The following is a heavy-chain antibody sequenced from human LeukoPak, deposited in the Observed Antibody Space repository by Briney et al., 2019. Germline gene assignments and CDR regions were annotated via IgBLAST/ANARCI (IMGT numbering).Heavy chain of an antibody. CDR3: VKDHGWLLYS. D-gene: IGHD3-9*01. V-gene: IGHV3-23*01. J-gene: IGHJ4*02. CDR1: GFTFSSHG. CDR2: ISLDGATT. Sequence: GGTLRLSCAASGFTFSSHGMNWVRQAPGKGLEWVSGISLDGATTYYAGSVEGRFTISRDNSKNTLYLQMNSLRADDTAVYYCVKDHGWLLYSWGQGTLVTVSS.